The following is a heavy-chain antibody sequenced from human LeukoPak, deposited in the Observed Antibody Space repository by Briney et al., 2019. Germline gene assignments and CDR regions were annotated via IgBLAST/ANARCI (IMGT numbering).Heavy chain of an antibody. Sequence: SETLSLTCAVSGYSISSGYYWGWSRPPPGKGLEWIGIIYHSGSTYYNPSLKSRLTISVHTSKHQFSLKLSSVTAADTAVYYCARNPHPYGDYIDYWGQGTLVTVSS. CDR1: GYSISSGYY. D-gene: IGHD4-17*01. CDR2: IYHSGST. CDR3: ARNPHPYGDYIDY. J-gene: IGHJ4*02. V-gene: IGHV4-38-2*01.